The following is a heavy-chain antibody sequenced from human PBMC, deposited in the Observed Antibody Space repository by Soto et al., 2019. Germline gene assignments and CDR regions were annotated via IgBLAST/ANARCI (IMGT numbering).Heavy chain of an antibody. V-gene: IGHV3-30-3*01. CDR2: ISYDGSNK. CDR3: ARVGGSHYGMDV. CDR1: GFTFSSYA. J-gene: IGHJ6*02. Sequence: QVQLVESGGGVVQPGRSLRLSCAASGFTFSSYAMHWVRQAPGKGLEWVAVISYDGSNKYYADSVKGRFTISRDNSKNTLYLQMNSLRAEDTAVYYRARVGGSHYGMDVWGQGTTVTVSS. D-gene: IGHD1-26*01.